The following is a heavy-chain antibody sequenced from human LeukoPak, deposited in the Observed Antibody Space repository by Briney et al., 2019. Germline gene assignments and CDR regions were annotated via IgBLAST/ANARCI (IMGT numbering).Heavy chain of an antibody. CDR3: ARDRDIVVVVAARRHFGNWFDP. V-gene: IGHV3-30*04. CDR2: ISYDGSNK. Sequence: GGSLRLSCAASGFTFSSYAMHWVRQAPGKGLEWVAVISYDGSNKYYADSVKGRFTISRDNSKNTLYLQMNSLRAEDTAVYYCARDRDIVVVVAARRHFGNWFDPWGQGTLVTVSS. CDR1: GFTFSSYA. D-gene: IGHD2-15*01. J-gene: IGHJ5*02.